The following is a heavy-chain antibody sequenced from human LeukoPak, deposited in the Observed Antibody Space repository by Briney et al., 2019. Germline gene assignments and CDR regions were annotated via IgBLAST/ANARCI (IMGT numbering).Heavy chain of an antibody. CDR3: GRIAINANNGIDV. CDR2: SRNKASSYTT. V-gene: IGHV3-72*01. J-gene: IGHJ6*02. D-gene: IGHD1/OR15-1a*01. Sequence: PGGSQRLSCAASGFKFSDHYIDWVRQAPGKGLEWVGRSRNKASSYTTEYAASVEGRFTISKDVSASSLYMQRNSLRTEDTDVYYYGRIAINANNGIDVWGQGTPVTVSS. CDR1: GFKFSDHY.